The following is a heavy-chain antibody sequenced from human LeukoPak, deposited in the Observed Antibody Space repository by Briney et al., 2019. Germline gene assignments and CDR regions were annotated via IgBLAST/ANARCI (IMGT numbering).Heavy chain of an antibody. CDR2: INPNSGGK. CDR3: ASGYCSSTSCYSFDY. V-gene: IGHV1-2*06. CDR1: GYTFTGYY. J-gene: IGHJ4*02. D-gene: IGHD2-2*03. Sequence: GASVKVSCKASGYTFTGYYMHWVRQAPGQGLEWMERINPNSGGKNYAQKFQGRVTMTRDTSISTAYMELSRLRSDDTAVYYCASGYCSSTSCYSFDYWGQGTLVTVSS.